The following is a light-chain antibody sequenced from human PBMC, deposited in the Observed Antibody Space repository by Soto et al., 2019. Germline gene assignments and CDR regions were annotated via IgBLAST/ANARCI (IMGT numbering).Light chain of an antibody. V-gene: IGLV1-36*01. Sequence: QSVLTQPPSVSEAPRQRVTISCSGSSSNIGEHAVNWYQQFPGAAPKLLIYFDNLLPSGVSDRFSGSKSGTSASLAISGLQSEDEGDYYCATWDNSLNGVIFGRGTKLTVL. CDR1: SSNIGEHA. J-gene: IGLJ2*01. CDR3: ATWDNSLNGVI. CDR2: FDN.